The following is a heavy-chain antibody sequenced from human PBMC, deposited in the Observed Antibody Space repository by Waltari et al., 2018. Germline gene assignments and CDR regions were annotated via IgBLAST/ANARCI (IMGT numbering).Heavy chain of an antibody. CDR2: INPNSCDT. CDR1: GYTFTGYY. D-gene: IGHD1-1*01. CDR3: ARGLQLERRTILPFDY. Sequence: QVQLVQSGAEVKNPGASVKVSCKASGYTFTGYYMYWVRQAPGQGLEWMGWINPNSCDTNSAHKVQGRVTRTRDTSISTAYMELSSLRSDDTAVYYCARGLQLERRTILPFDYWGQGTLVTVSS. J-gene: IGHJ4*02. V-gene: IGHV1-2*07.